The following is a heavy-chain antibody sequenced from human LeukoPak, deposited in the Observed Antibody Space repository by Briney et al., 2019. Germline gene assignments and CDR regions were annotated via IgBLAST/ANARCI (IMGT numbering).Heavy chain of an antibody. V-gene: IGHV3-30*02. Sequence: TGVSLRLSCLVSGVSLSSYGMHWVRQAPGKGLEWLAWLPYDGSYNLTAASLKGRFAISKDISTNTLYLDMDSLTAEDTAVYYCAAAGLGVAHWIDSWGQGTLVTVSS. D-gene: IGHD2-15*01. CDR3: AAAGLGVAHWIDS. J-gene: IGHJ5*01. CDR2: LPYDGSYN. CDR1: GVSLSSYG.